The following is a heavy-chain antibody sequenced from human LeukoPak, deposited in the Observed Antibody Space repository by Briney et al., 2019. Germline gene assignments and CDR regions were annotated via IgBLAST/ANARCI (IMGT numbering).Heavy chain of an antibody. D-gene: IGHD2-2*01. Sequence: ASVTVSCKASVRTFTSYAKIWVRQAPGQGREWMGGIIPIFGTANYAQKFQGRVTITTDEFTSTSYIELSSLRSDLTALYSCASEGSGRSCPYYYYSMDVWGKGTTVTVSS. J-gene: IGHJ6*03. CDR3: ASEGSGRSCPYYYYSMDV. CDR1: VRTFTSYA. V-gene: IGHV1-69*05. CDR2: IIPIFGTA.